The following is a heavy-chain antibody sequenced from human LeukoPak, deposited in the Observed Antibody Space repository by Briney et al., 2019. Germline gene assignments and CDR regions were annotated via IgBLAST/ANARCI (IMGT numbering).Heavy chain of an antibody. Sequence: GRSLRLSCAASTFTFSSYAIHWVRQAPGKGLEWVAVISYDGSNKYYADSVKGRFTISRDNSNNTLYLQMNSLRAEDTAVYYCARDSGYIVVVPAAGLPDYWGQGTLVTVSS. CDR3: ARDSGYIVVVPAAGLPDY. CDR2: ISYDGSNK. J-gene: IGHJ4*02. CDR1: TFTFSSYA. D-gene: IGHD2-2*01. V-gene: IGHV3-30-3*01.